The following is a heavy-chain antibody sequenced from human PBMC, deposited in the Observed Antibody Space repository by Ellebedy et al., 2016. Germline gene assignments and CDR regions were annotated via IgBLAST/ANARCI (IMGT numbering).Heavy chain of an antibody. Sequence: GGSLRLSXAASGFTFSSYDMHWVRQATGKGLEWVSAIGTAGDTYYPGSVKGRFTISRENAKNSLYLQMNSLRAGDTAVYYCAREADGYYYFDYWGQGTLVTVSS. CDR3: AREADGYYYFDY. V-gene: IGHV3-13*04. CDR2: IGTAGDT. CDR1: GFTFSSYD. D-gene: IGHD3-22*01. J-gene: IGHJ4*02.